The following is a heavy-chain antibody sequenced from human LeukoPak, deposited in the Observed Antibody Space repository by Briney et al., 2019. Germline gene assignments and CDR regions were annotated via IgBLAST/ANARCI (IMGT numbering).Heavy chain of an antibody. D-gene: IGHD6-6*01. V-gene: IGHV4-38-2*02. Sequence: SETLSLTCTVSGYSISSGYYWGWIRQTPGKGLEWIGEINHSGSTNYNPSLKSRVTISVDTSKNQFSLKLSSVTAADTAVYYCASLSIAAREGFDYWGQGTLVTVSS. CDR3: ASLSIAAREGFDY. CDR1: GYSISSGYY. CDR2: INHSGST. J-gene: IGHJ4*02.